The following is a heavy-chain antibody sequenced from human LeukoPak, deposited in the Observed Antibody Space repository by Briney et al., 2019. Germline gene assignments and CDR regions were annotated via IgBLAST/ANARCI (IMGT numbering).Heavy chain of an antibody. J-gene: IGHJ1*01. CDR2: ISYDGSNK. V-gene: IGHV3-30-3*01. D-gene: IGHD6-19*01. CDR3: ARRIAVADPYAEYFQH. CDR1: GFTFSSYA. Sequence: GGSLRLSCAVSGFTFSSYAMRWVRQAPGKGLEWVAVISYDGSNKYYADSVKGRFTISRDNSKNTLYLQMNSLRAEDTAVYYCARRIAVADPYAEYFQHWGQGTLVTVSS.